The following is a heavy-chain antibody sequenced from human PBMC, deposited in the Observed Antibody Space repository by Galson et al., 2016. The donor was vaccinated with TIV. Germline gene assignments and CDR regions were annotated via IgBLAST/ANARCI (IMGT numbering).Heavy chain of an antibody. D-gene: IGHD3-3*01. CDR1: GFTFTTYA. J-gene: IGHJ4*02. Sequence: SLRLSCAASGFTFTTYAMNWVRQAPGKGLEWVSSISFTGGSTYYADSVKGRFTVSRDNSKNTVYLQMNRLRTDDTATYFSAKDRGKTVFGAGSFDFWGQGTRLTVSS. CDR2: ISFTGGST. V-gene: IGHV3-23*01. CDR3: AKDRGKTVFGAGSFDF.